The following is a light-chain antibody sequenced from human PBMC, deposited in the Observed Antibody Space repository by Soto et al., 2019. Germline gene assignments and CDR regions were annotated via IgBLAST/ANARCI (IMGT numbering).Light chain of an antibody. CDR3: QQYNSYSGWT. Sequence: DIQMTQSPSTLSASVGDRGTITCRASQSISSWLAWYQQKPGKAPKLLIYDASSLESGVPSRFSGSGSGTEFTLTISSLQPDDCATYYCQQYNSYSGWTFGQGTKVEIK. J-gene: IGKJ1*01. V-gene: IGKV1-5*01. CDR2: DAS. CDR1: QSISSW.